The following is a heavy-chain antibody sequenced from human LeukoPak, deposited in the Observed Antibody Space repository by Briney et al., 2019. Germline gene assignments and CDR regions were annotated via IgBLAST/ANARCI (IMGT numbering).Heavy chain of an antibody. J-gene: IGHJ4*02. CDR1: GFTFSSYA. V-gene: IGHV3-30-3*01. CDR3: ATLPAAIDY. Sequence: GGCLRLSCAASGFTFSSYAMHWVRQAPGKGLEWVAVISYDGSNKYYADCVKGRFTISRDNSKNTLYPQMNSLRAEDTAVYYCATLPAAIDYWGQGTLVTVSS. D-gene: IGHD2-2*01. CDR2: ISYDGSNK.